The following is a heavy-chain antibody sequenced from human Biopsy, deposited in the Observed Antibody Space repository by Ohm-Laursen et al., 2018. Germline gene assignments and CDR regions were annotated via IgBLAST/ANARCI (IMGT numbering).Heavy chain of an antibody. J-gene: IGHJ4*02. D-gene: IGHD3-3*01. Sequence: VSSAKVSCKASGGTFSNYAISWVRQAPGEGLEWMGGITAVSGLVNYAPKFQGRVSITADKSTTTAYMELSNLKSEDTAVYYCATPFQYYDSWGGYPPFDHWGQGTLVTVSS. CDR1: GGTFSNYA. CDR3: ATPFQYYDSWGGYPPFDH. V-gene: IGHV1-69*17. CDR2: ITAVSGLV.